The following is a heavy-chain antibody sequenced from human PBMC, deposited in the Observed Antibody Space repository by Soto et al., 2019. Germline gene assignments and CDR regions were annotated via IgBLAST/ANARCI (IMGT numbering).Heavy chain of an antibody. V-gene: IGHV3-23*01. CDR1: GFTFSEFA. J-gene: IGHJ2*01. Sequence: EVQLLESGGGLVQPGGSLTLSCAASGFTFSEFAMNWVRQAPGKGLEWVSGISGGGDATFYADSVKGRFTISRDQSKNTVHLQMNGLRDDDTAVYYCVKKISGTTTSGAYWSFDLWGRGTLVTVSS. D-gene: IGHD1-26*01. CDR3: VKKISGTTTSGAYWSFDL. CDR2: ISGGGDAT.